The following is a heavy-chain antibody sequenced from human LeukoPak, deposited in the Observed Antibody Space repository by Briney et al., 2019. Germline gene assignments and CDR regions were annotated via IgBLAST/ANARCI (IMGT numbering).Heavy chain of an antibody. CDR3: ARARGDTRGVIYYYYYYMDV. CDR2: IYYSGST. V-gene: IGHV4-59*01. D-gene: IGHD3-10*01. CDR1: GGSISSYY. Sequence: SETLSLTCTVSGGSISSYYWSWIRQPPGKGLEWIGYIYYSGSTNYNPSLKSRVTISVDTSKNQFSLKLSSVTAADTAVYYCARARGDTRGVIYYYYYYMDVWGKGTTVTISS. J-gene: IGHJ6*03.